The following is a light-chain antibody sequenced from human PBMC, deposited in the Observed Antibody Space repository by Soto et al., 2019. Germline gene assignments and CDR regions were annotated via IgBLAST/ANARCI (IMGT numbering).Light chain of an antibody. CDR1: SSDVGGFNF. CDR2: DVA. V-gene: IGLV2-14*03. J-gene: IGLJ1*01. CDR3: SSYTTSSTRV. Sequence: QSALTQPASVSGSPGQSITISCTGSSSDVGGFNFVSWYQQHPGKAPKLMIYDVASRPSGVSNRFSGSKSGNTASLTISGLQTEDEADYYCSSYTTSSTRVFGTGTRSPS.